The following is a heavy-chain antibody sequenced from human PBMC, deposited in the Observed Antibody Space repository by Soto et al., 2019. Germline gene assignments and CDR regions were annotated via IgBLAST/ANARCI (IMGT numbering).Heavy chain of an antibody. Sequence: QVQLVQSGAEVKKPGASVKVSCKASGYTFTSYDINWVRQATGQGLEWMGWMNPNSGHTGYAQKFQGRVTMTRNTSISTAYMELSSLRSEDTAVYYCARGGVFFFAAPTNPFDYWGQGTLVTVSS. D-gene: IGHD3-10*01. CDR1: GYTFTSYD. CDR2: MNPNSGHT. J-gene: IGHJ4*02. V-gene: IGHV1-8*01. CDR3: ARGGVFFFAAPTNPFDY.